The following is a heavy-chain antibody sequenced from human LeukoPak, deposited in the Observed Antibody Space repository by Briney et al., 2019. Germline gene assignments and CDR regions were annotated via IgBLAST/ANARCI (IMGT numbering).Heavy chain of an antibody. Sequence: SETLSLTCTVSGGSISSYYWSWIRQPAGKGLEWIGRIYTSGSTNYNPSLKSRVTMSVDTSKNQFSLKLSSVTAADTGVYYCARHPHIATFRGVILSYIDYWGQGSLVTVSS. D-gene: IGHD3-16*02. CDR2: IYTSGST. CDR1: GGSISSYY. CDR3: ARHPHIATFRGVILSYIDY. J-gene: IGHJ4*02. V-gene: IGHV4-4*07.